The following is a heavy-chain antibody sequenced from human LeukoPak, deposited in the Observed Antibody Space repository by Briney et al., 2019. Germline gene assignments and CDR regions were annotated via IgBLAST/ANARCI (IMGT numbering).Heavy chain of an antibody. J-gene: IGHJ4*02. CDR2: IIPIFGTA. Sequence: SVKVSCKASGGTFSSYAISWVRQAPGQGLEWMGGIIPIFGTANYAQKFQGRVTMTEDTSTDTAYMELSSLRSEDTAVYYCATRTRPIYYWGQGTLVTVSS. CDR3: ATRTRPIYY. D-gene: IGHD1-7*01. V-gene: IGHV1-69*06. CDR1: GGTFSSYA.